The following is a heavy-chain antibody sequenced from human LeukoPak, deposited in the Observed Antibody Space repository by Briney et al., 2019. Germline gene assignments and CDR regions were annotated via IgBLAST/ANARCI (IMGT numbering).Heavy chain of an antibody. J-gene: IGHJ4*02. CDR2: ISAYNCNT. V-gene: IGHV1-18*01. CDR1: GCTFTSYG. CDR3: ARGVVGATRGAKFDY. Sequence: ASVKVSCKASGCTFTSYGISWVRQAPGQGLEWMGWISAYNCNTNYAQKLQGRVTMTTDTSTSTAYMELRSLRSDDTAVYYCARGVVGATRGAKFDYWGQGTLVTVSS. D-gene: IGHD1-26*01.